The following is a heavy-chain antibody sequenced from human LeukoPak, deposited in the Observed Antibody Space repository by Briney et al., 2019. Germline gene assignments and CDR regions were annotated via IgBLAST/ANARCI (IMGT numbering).Heavy chain of an antibody. CDR1: GFTFSDYY. CDR2: ISSSGSSI. D-gene: IGHD6-19*01. Sequence: PGGSLRLSCAASGFTFSDYYMSWIRQAPGKGLEWVSYISSSGSSIYYADSVKGRYTMSRDNAKKSLYLQMNSLRVDDTAVYYCARDAVTGYSSGWYKPFPFDYWGQGSLVTVSS. V-gene: IGHV3-11*04. J-gene: IGHJ4*02. CDR3: ARDAVTGYSSGWYKPFPFDY.